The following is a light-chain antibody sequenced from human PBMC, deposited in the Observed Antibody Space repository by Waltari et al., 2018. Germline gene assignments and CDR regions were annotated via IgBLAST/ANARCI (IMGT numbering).Light chain of an antibody. Sequence: QMTQSPSTLSASVGERITITCRASQGINTWLAWYQQNPGKAPKPLIHRASTLETGVPSRFSGSGSGTEFTLTISSLQPEDFATYYCQQYNSYSTFGPGTRVDIK. V-gene: IGKV1-5*03. CDR2: RAS. CDR3: QQYNSYST. CDR1: QGINTW. J-gene: IGKJ3*01.